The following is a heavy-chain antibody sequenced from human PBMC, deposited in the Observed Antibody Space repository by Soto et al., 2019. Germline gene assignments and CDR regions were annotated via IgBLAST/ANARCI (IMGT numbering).Heavy chain of an antibody. V-gene: IGHV3-21*06. CDR2: ISSTTNYI. J-gene: IGHJ4*02. CDR1: GFTFPRYS. Sequence: GSLTLSCSASGFTFPRYSMNWVRQAPGKGLEWVSSISSTTNYIYYGDSMKGRFTISRDNAKNSLYLEMNSLRAEDTAVYYCARESEDLTSNFDYWGQGTLVTVSS. CDR3: ARESEDLTSNFDY.